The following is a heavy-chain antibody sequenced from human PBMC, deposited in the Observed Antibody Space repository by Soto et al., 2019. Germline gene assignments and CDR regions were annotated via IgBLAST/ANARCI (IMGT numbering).Heavy chain of an antibody. CDR1: GFTFSDYY. CDR3: ARLSYGYSGNYPNFDY. Sequence: KSGGSLRLSCAASGFTFSDYYMSWVRQAPGKGLEWVSYMTTSASATYYADSMKGRFTISRDNAKNSLYLQMNSLRGEDTAVYYCARLSYGYSGNYPNFDYWGQGTLVTVSS. CDR2: MTTSASAT. D-gene: IGHD5-12*01. J-gene: IGHJ4*02. V-gene: IGHV3-11*01.